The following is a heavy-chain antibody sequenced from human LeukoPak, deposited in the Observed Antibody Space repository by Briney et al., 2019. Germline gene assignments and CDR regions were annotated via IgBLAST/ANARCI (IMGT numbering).Heavy chain of an antibody. CDR3: ARDSTVMATLYGMDV. CDR1: GGSFSGYY. V-gene: IGHV4-34*01. D-gene: IGHD2-8*01. Sequence: PSETLSLTCAVYGGSFSGYYWSWIRQPPGKGLEWIGEINHSGSTNYNPSLKSRVTISVDTSKNQFSLKLSSVTAADTAVYYCARDSTVMATLYGMDVWGQGTTVTVSS. CDR2: INHSGST. J-gene: IGHJ6*02.